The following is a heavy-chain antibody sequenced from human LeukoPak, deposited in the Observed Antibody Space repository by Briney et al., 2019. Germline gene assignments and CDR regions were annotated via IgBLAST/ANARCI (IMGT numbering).Heavy chain of an antibody. D-gene: IGHD3-22*01. Sequence: SVEVFCKASGRTYSSYAIIGVRQPSGQGLEWMGRIITLLGIANYEQKFQGRVTITADKSTSTASMELSSLRSEDTAVYYCARVSSGYYYSEVWGQGTMVTVSS. CDR3: ARVSSGYYYSEV. CDR1: GRTYSSYA. CDR2: IITLLGIA. J-gene: IGHJ3*01. V-gene: IGHV1-69*04.